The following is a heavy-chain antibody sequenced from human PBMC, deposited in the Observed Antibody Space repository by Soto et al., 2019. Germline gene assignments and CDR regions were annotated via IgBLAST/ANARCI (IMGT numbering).Heavy chain of an antibody. J-gene: IGHJ4*02. V-gene: IGHV1-69*11. CDR2: IIPILGTP. Sequence: QVQLVQSGAEVKKPGSSVKVSCRASGGTFNNYAITWVRQAPGQGLEWMGGIIPILGTPNYALRFQGRITLTADESTNTAYMELSSLRSEDTAVYYCANNIGYCSGGRCFQDDWGQGTLVTVSS. D-gene: IGHD2-15*01. CDR3: ANNIGYCSGGRCFQDD. CDR1: GGTFNNYA.